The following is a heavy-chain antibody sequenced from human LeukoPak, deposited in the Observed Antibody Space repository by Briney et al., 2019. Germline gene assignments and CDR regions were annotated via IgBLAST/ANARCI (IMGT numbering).Heavy chain of an antibody. Sequence: SETLSLTCTVSGGSMINYYWSWIRLTPGKGLEWIAYAYHTGHTHYNPSPKSRATISLDTSKNQVSLKVNSVTAADTAVYYCARHPFSAPFDYWGQGTLVTVSS. CDR3: ARHPFSAPFDY. V-gene: IGHV4-59*08. CDR1: GGSMINYY. CDR2: AYHTGHT. J-gene: IGHJ4*02. D-gene: IGHD6-19*01.